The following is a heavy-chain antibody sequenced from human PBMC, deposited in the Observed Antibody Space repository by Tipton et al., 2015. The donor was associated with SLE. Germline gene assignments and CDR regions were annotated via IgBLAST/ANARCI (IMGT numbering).Heavy chain of an antibody. J-gene: IGHJ2*01. Sequence: TLSLTCTVSGGSIRNTIYYWGWIRQPPGKGLEWIGTIYYSGNTYYNLSLKSRVTISVDTSKNQFFLKLSSVTAADTAVYYCASPGGGITMVRGVRYFDLWGRGALVTVSS. V-gene: IGHV4-39*01. CDR3: ASPGGGITMVRGVRYFDL. CDR2: IYYSGNT. D-gene: IGHD3-10*01. CDR1: GGSIRNTIYY.